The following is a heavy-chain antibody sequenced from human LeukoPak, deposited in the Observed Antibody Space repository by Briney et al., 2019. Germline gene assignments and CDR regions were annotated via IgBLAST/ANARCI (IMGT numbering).Heavy chain of an antibody. Sequence: GRSLRLSCAASGFTFDDYAMHWVRQAPGKGLEWVSGISWNSGSIGYADSVKGRFTISRDNAKNSLYLQMNSLRAEDMALYYCAKESARIAALDYWGQGTLVTVSS. D-gene: IGHD6-6*01. V-gene: IGHV3-9*03. CDR2: ISWNSGSI. CDR1: GFTFDDYA. CDR3: AKESARIAALDY. J-gene: IGHJ4*02.